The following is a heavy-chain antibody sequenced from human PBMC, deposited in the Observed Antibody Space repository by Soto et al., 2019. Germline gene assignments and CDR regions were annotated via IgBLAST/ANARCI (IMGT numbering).Heavy chain of an antibody. J-gene: IGHJ6*02. Sequence: QMQLVQSGPEVKKPGTSVKVSCKASGFTFTSSAMQWVRQARGQRLEWIGWIVVGSGNTNYAQKFQERVTITRDMSKSTAYMELSSLRSEDTAVYYCAADTPLWFGRHYYYYYGMDVWGQGTTVTVSS. CDR2: IVVGSGNT. D-gene: IGHD3-10*01. V-gene: IGHV1-58*02. CDR1: GFTFTSSA. CDR3: AADTPLWFGRHYYYYYGMDV.